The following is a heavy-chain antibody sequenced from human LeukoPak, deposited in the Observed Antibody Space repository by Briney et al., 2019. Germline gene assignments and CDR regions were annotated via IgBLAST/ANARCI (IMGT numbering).Heavy chain of an antibody. D-gene: IGHD6-13*01. J-gene: IGHJ4*02. V-gene: IGHV3-23*01. CDR3: ARDILATSIAAPYY. CDR1: GFTFSNYA. Sequence: GGSLRLSCAASGFTFSNYAMTWVRQAPGKGLEWVSILSDSGVYTYYADSVKGRFTISRDNSNNMLYLQMNSLRAEDTAVYYCARDILATSIAAPYYWGQGTLVTVSS. CDR2: LSDSGVYT.